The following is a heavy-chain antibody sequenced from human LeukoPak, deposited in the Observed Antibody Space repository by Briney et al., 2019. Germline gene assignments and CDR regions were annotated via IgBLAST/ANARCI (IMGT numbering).Heavy chain of an antibody. Sequence: GGSLRLSFAAPGFTVSSNYMSWVRQAPGKGLEWVSVIYSGGSTYYADSVKGRFTISRDNSKNTLYLQMNSLRAEDTAVYYCARRSGYHFDYWGQETLVTVSS. CDR1: GFTVSSNY. CDR3: ARRSGYHFDY. D-gene: IGHD3-3*01. J-gene: IGHJ4*02. CDR2: IYSGGST. V-gene: IGHV3-53*01.